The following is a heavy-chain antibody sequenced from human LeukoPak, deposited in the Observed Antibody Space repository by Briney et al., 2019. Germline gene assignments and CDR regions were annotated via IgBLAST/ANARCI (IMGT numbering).Heavy chain of an antibody. V-gene: IGHV4-61*08. CDR2: IYYSGST. CDR1: GGSISSGDYH. D-gene: IGHD3-3*01. CDR3: ARDRVYDFWSGYYTAGAFDI. Sequence: SETLSLTCTVSGGSISSGDYHWSWIRQPPGKGLEWIGYIYYSGSTYYNPSLKSRVTMSVDTSKNQFSLKLSSVTAADTAVYYCARDRVYDFWSGYYTAGAFDIWGQGTMVTVSS. J-gene: IGHJ3*02.